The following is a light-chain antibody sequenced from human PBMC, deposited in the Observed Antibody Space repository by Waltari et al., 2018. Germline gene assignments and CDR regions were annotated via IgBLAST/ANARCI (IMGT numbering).Light chain of an antibody. V-gene: IGLV4-69*01. J-gene: IGLJ3*02. CDR3: QTGGHGTWV. Sequence: QLVLTQSPSASASLGASVKLTCTLSSGHSTNAIAWHPKRPEKGPRYLMKVNSDGSHNKGDEIPDRFSGSSSGAERYLTISSLQSEDEADYYCQTGGHGTWVFGGGTKLTVL. CDR2: VNSDGSH. CDR1: SGHSTNA.